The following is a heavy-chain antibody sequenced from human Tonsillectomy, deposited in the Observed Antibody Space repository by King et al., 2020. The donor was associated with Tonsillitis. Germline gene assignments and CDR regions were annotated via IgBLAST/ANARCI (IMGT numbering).Heavy chain of an antibody. Sequence: VQLVESGGDLVQPGGSLRLSCAASGFTFSGYSMNWDRQAPGKGLEWVSYITSTTNTIYYADSVKGRFTISRDNAKNSLYLQMNSLRAEDTAVYYCARGEQYYDFWSGYYYFDSWGHGTLAT. D-gene: IGHD3-3*01. CDR2: ITSTTNTI. CDR1: GFTFSGYS. J-gene: IGHJ4*01. V-gene: IGHV3-48*01. CDR3: ARGEQYYDFWSGYYYFDS.